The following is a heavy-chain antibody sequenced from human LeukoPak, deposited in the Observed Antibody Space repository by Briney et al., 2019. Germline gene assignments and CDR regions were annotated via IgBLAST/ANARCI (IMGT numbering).Heavy chain of an antibody. V-gene: IGHV3-23*01. D-gene: IGHD2-15*01. CDR1: GFTFSIYA. CDR3: ARYCSGGSCFLNYYGMDV. CDR2: ISGNSRDT. J-gene: IGHJ6*01. Sequence: GGSLRLSCAASGFTFSIYAMTWVRQAPGKGLEWVSAISGNSRDTHYIDSVKGRFTISRDNSKNTLYLQMNSLTADDTAVYYCARYCSGGSCFLNYYGMDVWGQGTTVIVSP.